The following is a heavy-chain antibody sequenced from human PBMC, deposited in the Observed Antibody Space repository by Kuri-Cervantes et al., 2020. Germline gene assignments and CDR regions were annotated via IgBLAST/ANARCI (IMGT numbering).Heavy chain of an antibody. CDR1: GFTFSSYA. CDR3: TTYYSSSGPNDY. CDR2: IKQDGNEK. V-gene: IGHV3-7*01. D-gene: IGHD6-6*01. Sequence: ETLSLTCAASGFTFSSYAMSWVRQAPGKGLEWVANIKQDGNEKRYVDSVKGRFTISRDNAQNSLFLQVNSLRADDTAVYYCTTYYSSSGPNDYWGQGTLVTVSS. J-gene: IGHJ4*02.